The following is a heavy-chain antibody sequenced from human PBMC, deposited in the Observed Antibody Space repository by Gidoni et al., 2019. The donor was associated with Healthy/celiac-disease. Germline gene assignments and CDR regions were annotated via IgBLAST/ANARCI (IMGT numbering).Heavy chain of an antibody. J-gene: IGHJ3*02. D-gene: IGHD6-13*01. Sequence: EVQLVQSGAEVKTPGESLKISCKGSGYSFTSYWIGWVRQMPGKGLEWMGIIYPGDSDTRYSPSFQGQVTISADKSISTAYLQWSSLKASDTAMYYCARREIAAAGNDAFDIWGQGTMVTVSS. V-gene: IGHV5-51*03. CDR3: ARREIAAAGNDAFDI. CDR2: IYPGDSDT. CDR1: GYSFTSYW.